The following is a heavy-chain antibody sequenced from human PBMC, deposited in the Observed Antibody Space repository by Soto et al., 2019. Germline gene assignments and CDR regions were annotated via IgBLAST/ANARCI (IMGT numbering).Heavy chain of an antibody. J-gene: IGHJ4*02. D-gene: IGHD2-21*02. Sequence: PSETLSLTCAVYGGSFSGYYWSWIRQPPGKGLEWIGEINHSGSTNYNPSLKSQVTISVDTSKNQFSLKLSSVTAADTAVYYCAREAYCGGDCYSGDDYWGQGTLVTVSS. CDR3: AREAYCGGDCYSGDDY. CDR2: INHSGST. V-gene: IGHV4-34*01. CDR1: GGSFSGYY.